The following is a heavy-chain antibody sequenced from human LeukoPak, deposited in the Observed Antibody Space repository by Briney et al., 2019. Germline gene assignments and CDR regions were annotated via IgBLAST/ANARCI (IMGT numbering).Heavy chain of an antibody. V-gene: IGHV3-21*04. CDR2: ISSSSSYI. Sequence: PGGSLRLSCAASGFTFSSYSMNWVRQAPGKGLEWVSSISSSSSYIYYADSVKGRFTISRDNAKNSLYLQMNSLRAGDTAVYYCAKRSDSSGYSGANYWGQGTLVTVSS. CDR1: GFTFSSYS. D-gene: IGHD3-22*01. CDR3: AKRSDSSGYSGANY. J-gene: IGHJ4*02.